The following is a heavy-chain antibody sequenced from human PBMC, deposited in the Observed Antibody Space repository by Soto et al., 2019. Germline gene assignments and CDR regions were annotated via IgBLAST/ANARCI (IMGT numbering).Heavy chain of an antibody. Sequence: SETLSLPCTVSGGPLSRNGFYWGVTRQPLGKGLEWIGDIYHSGSTNYNPSLKSRVTISVDTSKNQFSLKLSSVTAADTAVYYCARGSHYYGMDVWGQGTTVTVSS. CDR1: GGPLSRNGFY. V-gene: IGHV4-39*07. CDR2: IYHSGST. CDR3: ARGSHYYGMDV. J-gene: IGHJ6*02.